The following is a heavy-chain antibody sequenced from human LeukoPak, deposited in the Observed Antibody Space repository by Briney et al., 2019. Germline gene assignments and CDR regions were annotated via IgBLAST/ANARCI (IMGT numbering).Heavy chain of an antibody. J-gene: IGHJ4*02. CDR3: ARDPGFGELLSDDY. CDR1: GYSISSGYY. CDR2: IYHSGST. D-gene: IGHD3-10*01. V-gene: IGHV4-38-2*02. Sequence: PSETLSLTCTVSGYSISSGYYWGWIRQPPGKGLEWIGSIYHSGSTYYNPSLKSRVTISVDTSKNQFSLKLSSVTAADTAVYYCARDPGFGELLSDDYWGQGTLVTVSS.